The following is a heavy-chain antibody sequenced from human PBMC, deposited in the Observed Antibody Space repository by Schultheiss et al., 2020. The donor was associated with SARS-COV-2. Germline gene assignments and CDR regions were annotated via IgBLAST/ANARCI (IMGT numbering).Heavy chain of an antibody. CDR1: GFTFSSYG. V-gene: IGHV3-30*18. CDR2: ISYDGSNK. D-gene: IGHD3-22*01. Sequence: GESLKISCAASGFTFSSYGMHWVRQAPGKGLEWVAVISYDGSNKYYADSVKGRFTISRDNSKNTLYLQMNSLRAEDTAVYYCAKVSRRKDYYDRMYNWFDPWGQGTLVTVSS. CDR3: AKVSRRKDYYDRMYNWFDP. J-gene: IGHJ5*02.